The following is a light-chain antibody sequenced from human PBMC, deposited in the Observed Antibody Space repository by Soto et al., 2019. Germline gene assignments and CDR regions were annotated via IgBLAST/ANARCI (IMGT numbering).Light chain of an antibody. CDR3: GSLAADYYTHSV. Sequence: QSVLTQPPSASGSPGQSVTISCTGTSSDVGRYNFVSWYQQHPGKAPKLMIFEVTKRPSGVPDRFSGSKSGNTASLTVSGXXAEDEAYYYCGSLAADYYTHSVFGTGPNVTVL. CDR2: EVT. J-gene: IGLJ1*01. V-gene: IGLV2-8*01. CDR1: SSDVGRYNF.